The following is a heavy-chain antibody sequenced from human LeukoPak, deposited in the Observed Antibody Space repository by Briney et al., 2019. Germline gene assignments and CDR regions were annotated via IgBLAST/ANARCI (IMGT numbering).Heavy chain of an antibody. Sequence: GGSLRLSCAASGFTFSGYSMNWVRQAPGKGLEWVSSISSSSSYIYYADSVKGRFTISRDNAKNSLYLQMNSLRAEDTAVYYCARDWYGSGSLDYWGQGTLVTVSS. CDR3: ARDWYGSGSLDY. CDR2: ISSSSSYI. J-gene: IGHJ4*02. D-gene: IGHD3-10*01. V-gene: IGHV3-21*01. CDR1: GFTFSGYS.